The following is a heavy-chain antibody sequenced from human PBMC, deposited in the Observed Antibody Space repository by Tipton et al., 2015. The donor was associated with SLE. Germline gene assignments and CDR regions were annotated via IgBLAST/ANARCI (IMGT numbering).Heavy chain of an antibody. J-gene: IGHJ3*02. V-gene: IGHV1-18*04. CDR1: GYTFTSYG. D-gene: IGHD3-22*01. Sequence: QSGAEVKKPGASVKVSCKASGYTFTSYGISWVRQAPGQGLEWMGWISAYNGNTNYAQKLQGRVTMTTDTSTSTAYMELRSLRSDDTAVYYCAREGVGYDSSGYYPLAFDIWGQGTTVTVSS. CDR3: AREGVGYDSSGYYPLAFDI. CDR2: ISAYNGNT.